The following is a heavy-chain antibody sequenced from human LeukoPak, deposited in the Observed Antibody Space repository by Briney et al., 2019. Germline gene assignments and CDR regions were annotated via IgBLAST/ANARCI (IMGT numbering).Heavy chain of an antibody. V-gene: IGHV3-21*01. Sequence: GGSLRLSCAASGFTFSNAWMNWVRQAPGKGLEWVSSISSSSSYIYYADSVKGRFTISRDNAKNSLYLQMNSLRAEDTAVYYCARSAHYDILTGPFDYWGQGTLVTVSS. CDR1: GFTFSNAW. D-gene: IGHD3-9*01. J-gene: IGHJ4*02. CDR2: ISSSSSYI. CDR3: ARSAHYDILTGPFDY.